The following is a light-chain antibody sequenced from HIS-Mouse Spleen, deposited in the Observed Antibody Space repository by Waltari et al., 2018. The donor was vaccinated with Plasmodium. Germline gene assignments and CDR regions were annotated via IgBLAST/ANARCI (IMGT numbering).Light chain of an antibody. CDR3: SSYTRSSILDV. CDR2: DVS. CDR1: ISDVAGYNY. J-gene: IGLJ1*01. Sequence: QSALTQPASVSGSPGQSITLSCTGTISDVAGYNYVSWYQQHPGNAPKLMIYDVSNRPAGVSNRFSGSKSGNTASPTISGLQAEDEDDYYCSSYTRSSILDVYGTGTKVTVL. V-gene: IGLV2-14*03.